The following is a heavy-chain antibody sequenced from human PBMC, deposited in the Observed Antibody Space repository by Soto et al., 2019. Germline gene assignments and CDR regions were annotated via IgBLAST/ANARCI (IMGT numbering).Heavy chain of an antibody. CDR1: GYLISSGYY. CDR3: ARVRGFFDDFWSGYYAFDP. CDR2: IDYSGRT. J-gene: IGHJ5*02. Sequence: SETLSLTCSVSGYLISSGYYWGWVRQTPGKALEWLGSIDYSGRTYKNPSLKSRVTISVDTSKNQFSLKLSSVTAADTAVYYCARVRGFFDDFWSGYYAFDPWGQGTLVTVSS. D-gene: IGHD3-3*01. V-gene: IGHV4-38-2*02.